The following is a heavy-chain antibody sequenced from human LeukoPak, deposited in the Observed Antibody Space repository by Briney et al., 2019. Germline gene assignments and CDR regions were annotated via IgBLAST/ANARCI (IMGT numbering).Heavy chain of an antibody. D-gene: IGHD3-3*01. V-gene: IGHV1-8*01. CDR3: ASRGVGSGYSFDY. Sequence: ASVKVSCKASGYTFTSYDINWVRQATGQGLEWMGWMNPNSGNTGYAQKFQGRVTMTRNTSISTAYMELSSLRSEDAAVYYCASRGVGSGYSFDYWGQGTLVTVSS. CDR2: MNPNSGNT. CDR1: GYTFTSYD. J-gene: IGHJ4*02.